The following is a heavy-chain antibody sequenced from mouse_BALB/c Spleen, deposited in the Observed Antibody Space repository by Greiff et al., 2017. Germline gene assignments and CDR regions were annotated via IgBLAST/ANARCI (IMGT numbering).Heavy chain of an antibody. D-gene: IGHD2-14*01. Sequence: EVKLVESGGGLVKPGGSLKLSCAASGFTFSSYAMSWVRQTPEKRLEWVASISSGGSTYYPDSVKGRFTISRDNARNILYLQMSSLRSEDTAMYYCARGYRGYAMDYWGQGTSVTVSS. V-gene: IGHV5-6-5*01. CDR3: ARGYRGYAMDY. CDR2: ISSGGST. CDR1: GFTFSSYA. J-gene: IGHJ4*01.